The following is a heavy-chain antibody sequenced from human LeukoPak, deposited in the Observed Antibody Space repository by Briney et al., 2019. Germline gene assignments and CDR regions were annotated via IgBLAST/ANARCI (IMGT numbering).Heavy chain of an antibody. D-gene: IGHD3-22*01. CDR1: GYTFTSYG. CDR3: ARGFPPRMYYDSSGYYSYYFDY. Sequence: ASVKVSCKASGYTFTSYGISWVRQAPGQGLEWMGWISAYNGNTNYAQKLQGRVTMTTDTSTSTAYMELRSLRSDDPAVYYCARGFPPRMYYDSSGYYSYYFDYWGQGTLVTVSS. CDR2: ISAYNGNT. V-gene: IGHV1-18*01. J-gene: IGHJ4*02.